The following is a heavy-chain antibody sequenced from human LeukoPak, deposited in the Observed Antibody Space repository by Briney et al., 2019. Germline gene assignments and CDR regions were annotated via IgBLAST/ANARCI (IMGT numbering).Heavy chain of an antibody. J-gene: IGHJ4*02. CDR2: IIPIFGTA. CDR3: ARGFRLGHGEIDY. D-gene: IGHD4-17*01. CDR1: GGTFSSYA. V-gene: IGHV1-69*13. Sequence: SVKVSCKASGGTFSSYAISWVRQAPGQGLEWMGGIIPIFGTANYAQKFQGRVTITADESTSTAYMELSSLRSEDTAVYYCARGFRLGHGEIDYWGQGTLVTASS.